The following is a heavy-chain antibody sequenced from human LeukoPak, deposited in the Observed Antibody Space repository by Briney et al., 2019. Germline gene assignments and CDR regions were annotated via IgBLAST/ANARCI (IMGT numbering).Heavy chain of an antibody. CDR1: GSTVSSNY. V-gene: IGHV3-53*01. CDR3: ASLYSSGWALDY. J-gene: IGHJ4*02. Sequence: GGSLRLSCAASGSTVSSNYMSWVRQAPGKGLEWVSVIYSGGSTYYADSVKGRFTISRDNSKNTLYLQMNSLRAEDTAVHYCASLYSSGWALDYWGQGTLVTVSS. CDR2: IYSGGST. D-gene: IGHD6-19*01.